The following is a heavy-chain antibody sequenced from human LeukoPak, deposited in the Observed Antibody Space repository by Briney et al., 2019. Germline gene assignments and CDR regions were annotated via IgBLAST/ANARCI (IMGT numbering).Heavy chain of an antibody. CDR2: ISGSGGST. Sequence: SGGCLRLSCAASGFTFSSYAMSWIRQAPGKGLEWVSAISGSGGSTYYADSVKGRFTISRDNSKNTLYLQMNSLRAEDTAIYYCAKGRGSYCSSTSCYVVGDFDYWGQGTLVTVSS. D-gene: IGHD2-2*01. V-gene: IGHV3-23*01. J-gene: IGHJ4*02. CDR1: GFTFSSYA. CDR3: AKGRGSYCSSTSCYVVGDFDY.